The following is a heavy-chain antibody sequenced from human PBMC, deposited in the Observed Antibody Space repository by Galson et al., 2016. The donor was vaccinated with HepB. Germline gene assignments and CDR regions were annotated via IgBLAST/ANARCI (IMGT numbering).Heavy chain of an antibody. CDR3: AKDTARYCSSTSCSYGMDV. J-gene: IGHJ6*02. CDR2: ISNGGSYK. CDR1: GFTFSSNA. D-gene: IGHD2-2*01. V-gene: IGHV3-30*04. Sequence: SLRLSCAASGFTFSSNAMHWVRQVPGKGLEWVAVISNGGSYKDYADSVKGRFTISRDNSKNTLYLQMNSLRAEDTAVYYCAKDTARYCSSTSCSYGMDVWGQGTTVTVSS.